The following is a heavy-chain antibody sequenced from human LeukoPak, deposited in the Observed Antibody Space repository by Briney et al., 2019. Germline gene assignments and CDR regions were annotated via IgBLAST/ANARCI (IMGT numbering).Heavy chain of an antibody. D-gene: IGHD3-10*01. CDR1: GFTFSSYA. J-gene: IGHJ6*02. Sequence: GGSLRLSCAASGFTFSSYAMSWVRQAPGKGLEWVSAISGSGGSTYYADSVKGRFTISRDNSKNTLYLQMNSLRAEDTAVYYCAKGISPPLTMVRGVIINYYYYGVDVWGQGTTVTVSS. CDR2: ISGSGGST. V-gene: IGHV3-23*01. CDR3: AKGISPPLTMVRGVIINYYYYGVDV.